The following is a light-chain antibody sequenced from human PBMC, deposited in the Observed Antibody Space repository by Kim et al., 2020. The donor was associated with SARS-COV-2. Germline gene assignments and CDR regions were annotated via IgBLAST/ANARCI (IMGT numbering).Light chain of an antibody. Sequence: IVLTQSPVILSVSPGERATLSCRASQSIRSDFSAWYQQKPGQAPRLLIHAASTRATGIPARFSGSGSGTDFTLTISSLQSEDFALYYCQQFNNWPPGITFGGGTRVEIK. CDR1: QSIRSD. CDR2: AAS. V-gene: IGKV3-15*01. CDR3: QQFNNWPPGIT. J-gene: IGKJ4*01.